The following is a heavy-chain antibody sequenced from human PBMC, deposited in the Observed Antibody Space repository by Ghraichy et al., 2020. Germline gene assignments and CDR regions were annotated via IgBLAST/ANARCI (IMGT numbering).Heavy chain of an antibody. Sequence: SETLSLTCAVYGGSFSGYYWSWIRQPPGKGLEWIGEINHSGSTNYNPSLKSRVTISVDTSKNQFSLKLSSVTAADTAVYYCARGIVVVPAAIPRNYYYGMDVWGQGTTVTVSS. J-gene: IGHJ6*02. CDR3: ARGIVVVPAAIPRNYYYGMDV. CDR2: INHSGST. CDR1: GGSFSGYY. V-gene: IGHV4-34*01. D-gene: IGHD2-2*01.